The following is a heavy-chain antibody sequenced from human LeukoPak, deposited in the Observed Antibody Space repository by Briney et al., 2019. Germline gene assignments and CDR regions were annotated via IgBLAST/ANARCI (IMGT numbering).Heavy chain of an antibody. J-gene: IGHJ1*01. D-gene: IGHD3-22*01. CDR3: ASFYDSSGYYFEYFQH. Sequence: GGSLRLSCAASGFTVSSNYMSWVRQAPGKGLEWVSVIYSGGSTYYADSVKGRFTISRDNSKNTLYLQMNSLRAEDTAVYYCASFYDSSGYYFEYFQHWGQGTLVTVSS. CDR1: GFTVSSNY. CDR2: IYSGGST. V-gene: IGHV3-66*01.